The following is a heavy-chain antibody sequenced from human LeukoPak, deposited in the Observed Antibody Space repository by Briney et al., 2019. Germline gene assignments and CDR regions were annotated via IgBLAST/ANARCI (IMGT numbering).Heavy chain of an antibody. D-gene: IGHD3-10*01. CDR3: ARRPRGVIIKTWFDS. Sequence: KPSETLSLTCAIYDGSFSGYYCSWIRQPPGKGLEWIGEINHSGSANYNPSLKSRVTILLDMSKNQFSLNLSSVTAADTAVYYCARRPRGVIIKTWFDSWGQGTLVTVSS. CDR1: DGSFSGYY. CDR2: INHSGSA. J-gene: IGHJ5*01. V-gene: IGHV4-34*01.